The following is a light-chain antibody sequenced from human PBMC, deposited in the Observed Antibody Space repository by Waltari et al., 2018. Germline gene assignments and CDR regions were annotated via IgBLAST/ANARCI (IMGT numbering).Light chain of an antibody. J-gene: IGLJ2*01. Sequence: TGTSSDVGGHNYVSWYQQHPGKAPKLMIYEVSKRPSGVPDRFSGSKSGNTASLTVSGLQAEDEADYYCSSYAGSNNVVFGGGTKLTVL. V-gene: IGLV2-8*01. CDR2: EVS. CDR1: SSDVGGHNY. CDR3: SSYAGSNNVV.